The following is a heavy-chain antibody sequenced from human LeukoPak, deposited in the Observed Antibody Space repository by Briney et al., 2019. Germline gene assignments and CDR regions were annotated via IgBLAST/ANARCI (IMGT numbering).Heavy chain of an antibody. CDR1: GGSISAYY. CDR2: IYPSGNS. V-gene: IGHV4-4*07. Sequence: SETLSLTCTVSGGSISAYYWSWIRQPAGEGLEWIGHIYPSGNSNYNPSLKSRVTMSVDTSKNQLSLNLSSVTAADTAVYYCARAGRYSSGPTLWGQGTLVTVSS. J-gene: IGHJ4*02. D-gene: IGHD6-19*01. CDR3: ARAGRYSSGPTL.